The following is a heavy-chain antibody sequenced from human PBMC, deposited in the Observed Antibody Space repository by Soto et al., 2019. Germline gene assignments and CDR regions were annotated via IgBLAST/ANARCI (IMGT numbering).Heavy chain of an antibody. CDR1: GGTFGIYA. CDR3: ARSLYSSSWYHSGNSYYYYGMDV. J-gene: IGHJ6*02. D-gene: IGHD6-13*01. Sequence: QVQLVQSGAEVKKPGSSVKVSCKASGGTFGIYAITWVRQAPGQGLEWMGGIIAFSDIVNYTQKLQGRVTITADESTSTAYLDLSSLRSYATAVYYCARSLYSSSWYHSGNSYYYYGMDVWGQGTTVTVSS. V-gene: IGHV1-69*12. CDR2: IIAFSDIV.